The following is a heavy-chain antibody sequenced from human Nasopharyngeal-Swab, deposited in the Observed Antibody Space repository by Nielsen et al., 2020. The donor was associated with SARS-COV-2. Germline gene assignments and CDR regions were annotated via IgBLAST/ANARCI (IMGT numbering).Heavy chain of an antibody. Sequence: GESLKISCAASGFTFGDYYMSWIRQAPGKGLEWISYISRSGRTIYHADSVKGRFSISRDNAKNSLYLHMNSLRAEDPAVYYCARDLLGFDSSGLPGYWGQGTLVTVSS. D-gene: IGHD3-22*01. V-gene: IGHV3-11*04. CDR1: GFTFGDYY. CDR3: ARDLLGFDSSGLPGY. J-gene: IGHJ4*02. CDR2: ISRSGRTI.